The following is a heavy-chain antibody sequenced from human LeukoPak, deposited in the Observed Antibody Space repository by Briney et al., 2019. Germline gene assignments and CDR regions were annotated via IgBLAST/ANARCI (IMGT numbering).Heavy chain of an antibody. CDR3: ARVRRDLGPGYSGPLVSEKASYFDY. J-gene: IGHJ4*02. V-gene: IGHV4-34*01. Sequence: PSETLSLTCAVYGGSSSGYYWSWIRQPPGKGLEWIGEINHSGSTNYNPSLKSRVTISVDTSKNQFSLKLSSVTAADTAVYYCARVRRDLGPGYSGPLVSEKASYFDYWGQGTLVTVSS. CDR2: INHSGST. CDR1: GGSSSGYY. D-gene: IGHD5-12*01.